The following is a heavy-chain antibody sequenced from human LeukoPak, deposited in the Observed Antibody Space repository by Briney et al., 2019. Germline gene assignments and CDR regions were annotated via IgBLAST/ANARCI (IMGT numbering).Heavy chain of an antibody. J-gene: IGHJ4*02. V-gene: IGHV3-74*01. Sequence: GGSLRLSCAASGFTFTTYWMHWVRQAPGKGLVWVSHINSDGSITSYADSVKGRFTISRDNAKNTLYLQMNSLRAEDTAVYYCARDDAVYWGQGTLVTVSS. CDR1: GFTFTTYW. CDR3: ARDDAVY. CDR2: INSDGSIT.